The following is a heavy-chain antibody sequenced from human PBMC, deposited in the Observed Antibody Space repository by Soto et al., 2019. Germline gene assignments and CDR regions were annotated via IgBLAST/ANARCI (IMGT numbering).Heavy chain of an antibody. CDR2: IYSGDSII. CDR3: ARQGDMAATPADAFDI. D-gene: IGHD3-16*01. V-gene: IGHV5-51*01. J-gene: IGHJ3*02. Sequence: ESLKVSFTGSGYMFTSYWIAWVRQMPGKGLEWMGIIYSGDSIIRYSPSFQGQVTISADKSITTAYLHWSSLEASDSAMYYCARQGDMAATPADAFDIWGQGTMVTVSS. CDR1: GYMFTSYW.